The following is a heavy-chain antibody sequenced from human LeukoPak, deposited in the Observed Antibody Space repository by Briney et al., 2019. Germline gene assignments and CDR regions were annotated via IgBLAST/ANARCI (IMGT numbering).Heavy chain of an antibody. J-gene: IGHJ3*02. V-gene: IGHV3-11*04. D-gene: IGHD4-23*01. CDR3: ARDSNRWYPGDDAFDI. Sequence: GGSLRLSCAAFGFTFSDYYMSWIRQAPGKGLEWVSYISSSGSTIYYADSVKGRFTISRDNAKNSLYLQMNSLRAEDTAVYYCARDSNRWYPGDDAFDIWGQGTMVTVSS. CDR1: GFTFSDYY. CDR2: ISSSGSTI.